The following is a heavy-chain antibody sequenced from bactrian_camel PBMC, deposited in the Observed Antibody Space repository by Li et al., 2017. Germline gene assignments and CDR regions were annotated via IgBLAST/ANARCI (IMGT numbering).Heavy chain of an antibody. CDR2: TYGGYGRI. CDR1: GITYDKPC. Sequence: VQLVESGGGLVQPGGSLRLSCAASGITYDKPCMGWFRQVPRKERERVATYGGYGRISYAGSAEGRFTVTRDKDNLYLQMDSLRPSDTGTYYCAARGPYCYTKLSVRDFTYWGQGTQVTVS. D-gene: IGHD2*01. J-gene: IGHJ6*01. V-gene: IGHV3S44*01. CDR3: AARGPYCYTKLSVRDFTY.